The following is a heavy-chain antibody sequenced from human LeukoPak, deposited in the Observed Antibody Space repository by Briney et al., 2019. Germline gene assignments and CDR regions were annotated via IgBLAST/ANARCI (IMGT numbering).Heavy chain of an antibody. CDR1: GYSISSGYY. D-gene: IGHD2-15*01. J-gene: IGHJ2*01. V-gene: IGHV4-61*01. Sequence: SETLSLTCIVSGYSISSGYYWSWIRQPPGKGLEWIGYIYYSGSTNYNPSLKSRVTISVDTSKNQFSLKLSSVTAADTAVYYCARDSRGDWYFDLWGRGTLVTVSS. CDR3: ARDSRGDWYFDL. CDR2: IYYSGST.